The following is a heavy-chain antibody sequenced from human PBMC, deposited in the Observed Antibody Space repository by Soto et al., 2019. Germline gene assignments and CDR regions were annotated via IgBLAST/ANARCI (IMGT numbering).Heavy chain of an antibody. CDR1: GYTLTELS. J-gene: IGHJ4*02. D-gene: IGHD1-1*01. CDR3: ATGKLERRPIDY. CDR2: FDPEDGET. Sequence: ASVKVSCKVSGYTLTELSMHWVRQAPGKGLEWMGGFDPEDGETIYAQKFQGRVTMTEDTSTDTAYMELSSLRSEDTAVYYCATGKLERRPIDYWGQGTLVTVSS. V-gene: IGHV1-24*01.